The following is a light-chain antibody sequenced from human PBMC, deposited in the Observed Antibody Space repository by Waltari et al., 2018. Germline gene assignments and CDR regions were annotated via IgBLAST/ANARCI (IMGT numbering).Light chain of an antibody. CDR1: RSHGGAYTY. Sequence: QSALPQPASVSGSPGQSIAISCTGTRSHGGAYTYGPWYQQHPGKAPKVIIYDVSKRPSGISSRFSGSKSDNTASLTISGLQAEDEADYFCYSFAGYTTFYVFGSGTKVTVL. J-gene: IGLJ1*01. CDR2: DVS. V-gene: IGLV2-23*02. CDR3: YSFAGYTTFYV.